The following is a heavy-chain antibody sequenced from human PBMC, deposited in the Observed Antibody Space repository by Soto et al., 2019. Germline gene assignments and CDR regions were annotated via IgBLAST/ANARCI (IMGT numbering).Heavy chain of an antibody. D-gene: IGHD3-10*01. V-gene: IGHV3-48*03. CDR1: GFTFSTYE. CDR2: ISSSGSSI. J-gene: IGHJ3*02. Sequence: GGSLRLSCAASGFTFSTYEMNWVRQAPGKGLEWVSYISSSGSSIYYADSVKGRFTISRDNAKNSLYLQMNSLRAEDMAVYYCATRSGGGGAFDIWGQGTMVTVSS. CDR3: ATRSGGGGAFDI.